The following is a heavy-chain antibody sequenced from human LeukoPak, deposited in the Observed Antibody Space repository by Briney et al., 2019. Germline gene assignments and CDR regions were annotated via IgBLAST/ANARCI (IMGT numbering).Heavy chain of an antibody. Sequence: GGSLRLSCAASGFTFSSYSMNWVRQAPGKGLEWVSYISSSSSTIYYADPVKGRFTISRDNAKNSLYLQMNSLRAEDTAVYYCARDQEDSSGWYADDAFDIWGQGTMVTVSS. CDR2: ISSSSSTI. J-gene: IGHJ3*02. CDR1: GFTFSSYS. D-gene: IGHD6-19*01. V-gene: IGHV3-48*01. CDR3: ARDQEDSSGWYADDAFDI.